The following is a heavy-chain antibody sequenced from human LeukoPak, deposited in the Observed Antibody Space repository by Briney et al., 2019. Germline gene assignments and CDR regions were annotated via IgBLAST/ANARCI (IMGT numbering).Heavy chain of an antibody. CDR3: ARPGAWGSLDY. Sequence: PSETLSLTCTVSGGSISSTNSYWGWIRQPPGKGLEWIGTIYYSRSIYYNPSLRSRVTISVDTSKNQFSLKLSSVTAADTAVYYCARPGAWGSLDYWGQGTLVTASS. CDR1: GGSISSTNSY. V-gene: IGHV4-39*01. CDR2: IYYSRSI. J-gene: IGHJ4*02. D-gene: IGHD3-10*01.